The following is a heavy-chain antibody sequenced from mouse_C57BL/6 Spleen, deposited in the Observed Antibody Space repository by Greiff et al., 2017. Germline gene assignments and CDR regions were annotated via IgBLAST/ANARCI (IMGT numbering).Heavy chain of an antibody. J-gene: IGHJ4*01. Sequence: VQLQQSGAELVRPGASVKLSCKASGYTFTDYYINWVKQRPGQGLEWIAMIYPGSGNTYYNEKFKGKATLTAEKSSSTAYMQLSSLTSEDSAVYFCARYDYDVGDYYDMDYWGQGTSVTVSS. V-gene: IGHV1-76*01. D-gene: IGHD2-4*01. CDR3: ARYDYDVGDYYDMDY. CDR2: IYPGSGNT. CDR1: GYTFTDYY.